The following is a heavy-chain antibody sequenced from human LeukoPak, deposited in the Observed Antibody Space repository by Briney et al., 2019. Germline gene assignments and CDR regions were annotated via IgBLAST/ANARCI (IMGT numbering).Heavy chain of an antibody. Sequence: ASVKVSCKASGGTFSSYAISWVRQAPGQGLEWMGGIIPIFGTANYAQKFQGRVTITADESTSTAYMELSSLRSEDTAVYYCARTNSYGFGYYFDYWGQGTLVTVSS. J-gene: IGHJ4*02. D-gene: IGHD5-18*01. CDR1: GGTFSSYA. V-gene: IGHV1-69*13. CDR2: IIPIFGTA. CDR3: ARTNSYGFGYYFDY.